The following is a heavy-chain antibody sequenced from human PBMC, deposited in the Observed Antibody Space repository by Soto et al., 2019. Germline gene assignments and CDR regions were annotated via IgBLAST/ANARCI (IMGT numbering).Heavy chain of an antibody. CDR2: IGTAGDT. V-gene: IGHV3-13*01. CDR3: VRCSDYYDSSCTLDV. J-gene: IGHJ6*02. D-gene: IGHD3-22*01. CDR1: GFTFSSYD. Sequence: PVGSLRLSCAVSGFTFSSYDMHWVRQATGKGLEWVSAIGTAGDTYYPGSVKGRFTISRENAKNTLYLQMNSLRAGDTAVYYCVRCSDYYDSSCTLDVWGQGTMVTVSS.